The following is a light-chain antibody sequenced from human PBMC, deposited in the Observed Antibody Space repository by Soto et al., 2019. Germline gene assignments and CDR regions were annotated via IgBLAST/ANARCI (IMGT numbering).Light chain of an antibody. Sequence: QCALTQPPSVSGAPGQRVTISCTGSSSNIGAGLRVHWYQQLPGRAPKLLISGNNNRPSGVPDRFSGSKSGTSASLAITGLQAEDEADYYCQSFDSSLSALVFGTGT. CDR2: GNN. CDR3: QSFDSSLSALV. J-gene: IGLJ1*01. V-gene: IGLV1-40*01. CDR1: SSNIGAGLR.